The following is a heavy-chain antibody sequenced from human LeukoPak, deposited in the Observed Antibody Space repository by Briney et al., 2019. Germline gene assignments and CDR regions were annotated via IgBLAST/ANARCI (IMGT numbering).Heavy chain of an antibody. CDR2: ISYDGSNK. CDR3: ARESERLFDY. V-gene: IGHV3-30-3*01. J-gene: IGHJ4*02. D-gene: IGHD3-22*01. Sequence: GGSLRLSCAASGFTFSSYAMHWVRQAPGKGLEWVAVISYDGSNKYYADSVKGRFTISRDNSKNTLYLQVNSLRPEDTAVYYCARESERLFDYWGQGTLVTVSS. CDR1: GFTFSSYA.